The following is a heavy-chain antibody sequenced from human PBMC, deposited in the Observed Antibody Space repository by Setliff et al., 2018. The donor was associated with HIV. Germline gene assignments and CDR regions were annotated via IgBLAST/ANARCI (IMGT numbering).Heavy chain of an antibody. D-gene: IGHD4-17*01. CDR2: ISYSGST. V-gene: IGHV4-59*01. CDR1: GGSISNYY. Sequence: TLSLTCSVSGGSISNYYWSWIRQPPGKGFEWIGYISYSGSTNYNPSLKSRVTISVDTSKNQFSLWLSSVTAADTAVFYCARGVGDYGDYDAFDIWGQGTMVTVSS. J-gene: IGHJ3*02. CDR3: ARGVGDYGDYDAFDI.